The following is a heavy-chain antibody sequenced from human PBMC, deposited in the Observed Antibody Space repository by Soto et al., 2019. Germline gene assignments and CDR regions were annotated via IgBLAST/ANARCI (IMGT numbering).Heavy chain of an antibody. V-gene: IGHV4-4*02. CDR3: ALRITIFGVGFIDAFDI. Sequence: QVQLQESGPGLVKPSGTLSLTCAVSGGSISSSNWWSWVRQPPGKGPEWIGEIYHSGSTNYNPSLKSRVTISVDKSKNQFSLKLSSVTAADTAVYYCALRITIFGVGFIDAFDIWGQGTMVTVSS. CDR1: GGSISSSNW. CDR2: IYHSGST. J-gene: IGHJ3*02. D-gene: IGHD3-3*01.